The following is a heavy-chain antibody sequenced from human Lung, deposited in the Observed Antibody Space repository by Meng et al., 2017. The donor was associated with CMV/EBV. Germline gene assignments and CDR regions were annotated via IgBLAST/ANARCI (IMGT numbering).Heavy chain of an antibody. CDR3: ARDRHPVVVPAAIVFDS. V-gene: IGHV3-30-3*01. CDR1: FTLSSHT. Sequence: FTLSSHTMHWVRQAPGKGLEWVAVISYDGGKKYYADSVKGRFTISRDNSKNALYLQMNSLRAEDTAVYSCARDRHPVVVPAAIVFDSWGQGTLVTVSS. J-gene: IGHJ4*02. D-gene: IGHD2-2*01. CDR2: ISYDGGKK.